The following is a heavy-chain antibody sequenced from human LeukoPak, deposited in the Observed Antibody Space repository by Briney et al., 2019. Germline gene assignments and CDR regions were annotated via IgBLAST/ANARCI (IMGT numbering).Heavy chain of an antibody. J-gene: IGHJ4*02. CDR1: GGSISSYY. CDR2: IYYSGST. D-gene: IGHD2-8*01. V-gene: IGHV4-59*01. CDR3: ARVFPGGVLMVYAPKTDYYFDY. Sequence: SETLSLTCTVSGGSISSYYWSWIRQPPGKGLEWIGYIYYSGSTNYNPSLKSRVTISVDTSKNQFSLKLSSVTAADTAVYYCARVFPGGVLMVYAPKTDYYFDYWGQGALVTVSS.